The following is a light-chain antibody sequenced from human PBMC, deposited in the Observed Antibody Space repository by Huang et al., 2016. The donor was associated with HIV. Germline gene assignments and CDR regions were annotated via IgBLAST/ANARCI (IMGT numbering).Light chain of an antibody. CDR2: GAS. V-gene: IGKV3-20*01. CDR3: QQYDSSPMYT. J-gene: IGKJ2*01. Sequence: EIVLTQSPGTLSLSPGGRATLSCRASQSVSSTFLSWYQQKPGQAPRLLIYGASNRATGIPDRFSGSGSGTDFTLTISRLEPEDFAVYHCQQYDSSPMYTFGQGTKLEIK. CDR1: QSVSSTF.